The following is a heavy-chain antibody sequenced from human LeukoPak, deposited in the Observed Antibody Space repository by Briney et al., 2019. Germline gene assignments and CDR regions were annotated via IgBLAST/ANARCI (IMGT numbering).Heavy chain of an antibody. D-gene: IGHD3-10*01. CDR2: INPNNGGT. CDR3: ARGTYYYGSGSYYY. V-gene: IGHV1-2*02. CDR1: GYTFTGYY. J-gene: IGHJ4*02. Sequence: ASVKVSCTASGYTFTGYYIHWVRQAPGQGLEWMGWINPNNGGTNYARGFQGRVTMTRDTSISTAYMELSRLRSDDTAVYYCARGTYYYGSGSYYYWGQGTLVTVSS.